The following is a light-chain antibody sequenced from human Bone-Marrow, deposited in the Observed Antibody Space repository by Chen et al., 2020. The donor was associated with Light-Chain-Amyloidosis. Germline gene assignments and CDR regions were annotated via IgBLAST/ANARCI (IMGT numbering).Light chain of an antibody. J-gene: IGKJ3*01. V-gene: IGKV2-30*01. CDR1: QSLVYSDGNTY. Sequence: DVVMTQSPLSLPVTLAQPASITCRSSQSLVYSDGNTYLNWFQQKPGQSPSRLIYKVSKRDSGVPDRFNGKGSGTDFTQKISRVEAEDVAVYYCMQGTHWPPLFGPGTKVDIK. CDR2: KVS. CDR3: MQGTHWPPL.